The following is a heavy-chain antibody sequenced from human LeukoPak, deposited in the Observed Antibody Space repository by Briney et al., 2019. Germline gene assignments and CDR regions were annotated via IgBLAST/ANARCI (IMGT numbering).Heavy chain of an antibody. D-gene: IGHD6-19*01. V-gene: IGHV4-39*01. CDR1: GGSISSSSYY. CDR2: IYYSGST. Sequence: PSETLSLTCTVSGGSISSSSYYWGWIRQPPGKGLEWIGSIYYSGSTYYNPSLKSRVTISVDTSKNQFSLKLSSVTAADTAVYYCARGVAVADTYYMDVWGKGTTVTISS. CDR3: ARGVAVADTYYMDV. J-gene: IGHJ6*03.